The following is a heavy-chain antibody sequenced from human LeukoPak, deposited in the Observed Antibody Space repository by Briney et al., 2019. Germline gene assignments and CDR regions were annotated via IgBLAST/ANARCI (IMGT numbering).Heavy chain of an antibody. V-gene: IGHV1-2*02. Sequence: GASVKVSCKASGYTFTGYYMHWVRQAPGQGLEWMGWISPNSGATNYAQKFQGRVTMTRDTSISTAYMELSRLRSDDTAVYYCARDNGSGSHLLNWFDPWGQGTLVTVSS. CDR3: ARDNGSGSHLLNWFDP. CDR1: GYTFTGYY. J-gene: IGHJ5*02. D-gene: IGHD3-10*01. CDR2: ISPNSGAT.